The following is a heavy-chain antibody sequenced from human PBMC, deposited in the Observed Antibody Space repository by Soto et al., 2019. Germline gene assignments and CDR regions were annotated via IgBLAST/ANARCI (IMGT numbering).Heavy chain of an antibody. D-gene: IGHD6-19*01. CDR3: ARVPLRYSSSHNFDS. CDR1: GGSISSRDSY. CDR2: FHYSGST. J-gene: IGHJ4*02. V-gene: IGHV4-39*01. Sequence: PSETLSLTCTVSGGSISSRDSYWGWIRQPPGKGLEWIGSFHYSGSTYYNPSLKSRVTISVDTSKNQLSLRVTSVTAADTAVYYCARVPLRYSSSHNFDSWGQGAPVTVSS.